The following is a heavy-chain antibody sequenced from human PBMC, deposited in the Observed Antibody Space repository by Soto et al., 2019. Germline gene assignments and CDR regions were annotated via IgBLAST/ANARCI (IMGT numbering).Heavy chain of an antibody. CDR3: GRGGSWGSAY. Sequence: EVQLVESGGGLVQPGGSLRLSCAASGFTFSDFWMSWVRQAPGKGLEWVANIKEDGSEKYYVDSVKGRFTISRNNAQNSLYLQMNSLRAEDTAVYSWGRGGSWGSAYWGPGTLVTVSS. CDR1: GFTFSDFW. CDR2: IKEDGSEK. V-gene: IGHV3-7*05. J-gene: IGHJ4*02. D-gene: IGHD6-13*01.